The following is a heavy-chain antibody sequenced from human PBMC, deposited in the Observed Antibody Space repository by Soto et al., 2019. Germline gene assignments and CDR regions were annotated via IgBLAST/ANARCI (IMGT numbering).Heavy chain of an antibody. CDR3: ATSGSYYGYYYYGMDV. Sequence: GASVKVSCKASGYTFTGYYMHWVRQAPGQGLEWMGWINPNSGGTNYAQKFQGWVTMTRDTSISTAYMELSRLRSDDTAVYYCATSGSYYGYYYYGMDVWGQGTTVTVSS. D-gene: IGHD1-26*01. CDR2: INPNSGGT. CDR1: GYTFTGYY. V-gene: IGHV1-2*04. J-gene: IGHJ6*02.